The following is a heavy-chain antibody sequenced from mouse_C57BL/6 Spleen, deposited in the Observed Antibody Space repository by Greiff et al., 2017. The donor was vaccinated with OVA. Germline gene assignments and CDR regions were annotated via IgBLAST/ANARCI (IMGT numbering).Heavy chain of an antibody. D-gene: IGHD3-3*01. Sequence: EVMLVESEGGLVQPGSSMKLSCTASGFTFSDYYMAWVRQVPEKGLEWVANINYDGSSTYYLDSLKSRFIISRDNAKNILYLQMSSLKSEDTATYYCARGAGSFAYWGQGTLVTVSA. CDR1: GFTFSDYY. J-gene: IGHJ3*01. V-gene: IGHV5-16*01. CDR2: INYDGSST. CDR3: ARGAGSFAY.